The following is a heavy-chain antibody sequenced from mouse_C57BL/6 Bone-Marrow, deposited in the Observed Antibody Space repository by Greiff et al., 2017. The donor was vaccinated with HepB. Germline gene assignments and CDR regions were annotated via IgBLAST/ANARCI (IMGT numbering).Heavy chain of an antibody. J-gene: IGHJ3*01. CDR1: GFTFSDYG. V-gene: IGHV5-17*01. CDR2: ISSGSSTI. Sequence: EVKLMESGGGLVKPGGSLKLSCAASGFTFSDYGMHWVRQAPEKGLEWVAYISSGSSTIYYADTVKGRFTISRDNAKNTLFLQMTSLRSEDTAMYYCARHYWFAYWGQGTLVTVSA. CDR3: ARHYWFAY.